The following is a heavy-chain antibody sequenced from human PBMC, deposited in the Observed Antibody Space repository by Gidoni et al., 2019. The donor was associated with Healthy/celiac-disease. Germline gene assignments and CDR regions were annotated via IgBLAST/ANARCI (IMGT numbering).Heavy chain of an antibody. V-gene: IGHV3-30*18. CDR2: ISDDGSNK. J-gene: IGHJ4*02. CDR1: GFTFSSYG. D-gene: IGHD1-20*01. Sequence: QVQLVESGGGVVQPGRSLRLSCAASGFTFSSYGMHWVRQAPGKGLEWVAVISDDGSNKYYADSVKGRFTISRDNSKNTLYLQMNSLRAEDTAVYYCAKDMTGIPTIDYWGQGTLVTVSS. CDR3: AKDMTGIPTIDY.